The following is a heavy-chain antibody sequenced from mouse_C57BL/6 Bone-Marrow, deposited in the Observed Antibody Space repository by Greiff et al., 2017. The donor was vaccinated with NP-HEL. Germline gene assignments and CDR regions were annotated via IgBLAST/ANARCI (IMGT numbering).Heavy chain of an antibody. D-gene: IGHD2-4*01. CDR2: ISYDGSN. V-gene: IGHV3-6*01. Sequence: DVQLQESGPGLVKPSQSLSLTCSVTGYSITSGYYWNWLRQFPGNKLEWMGYISYDGSNNYNPSLKNRISITRDTSKNQFFLKLNSVTTEDTATYYCARQGLRRFAYWGRGTVVTVSA. CDR1: GYSITSGYY. J-gene: IGHJ3*01. CDR3: ARQGLRRFAY.